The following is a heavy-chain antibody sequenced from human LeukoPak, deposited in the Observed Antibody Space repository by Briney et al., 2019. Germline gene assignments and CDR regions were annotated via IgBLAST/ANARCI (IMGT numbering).Heavy chain of an antibody. Sequence: GASVKVSCEASGYTFTSYDINWVRQATGQGREWMGWMNPNSGNTGYAQKFQGRVTMTRNTSISTAYMELSSLRSEDTAVYYCARGGAYCGGDCYPYSDYWGQGTLVTVSS. V-gene: IGHV1-8*01. CDR3: ARGGAYCGGDCYPYSDY. J-gene: IGHJ4*02. CDR1: GYTFTSYD. D-gene: IGHD2-21*02. CDR2: MNPNSGNT.